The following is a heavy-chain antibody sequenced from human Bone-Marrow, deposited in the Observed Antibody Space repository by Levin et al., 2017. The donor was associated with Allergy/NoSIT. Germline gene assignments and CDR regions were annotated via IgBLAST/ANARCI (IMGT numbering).Heavy chain of an antibody. CDR1: GFTVSSNY. V-gene: IGHV3-66*02. D-gene: IGHD2-15*01. Sequence: GESLKISCAVSGFTVSSNYMSWVRQAPGKGLEWVSIIYSGGSTFYADSVKGRFTISRDNSKNTLYLQMNSLRLEDTAVYYCARVVGYCSGGSCYVDYWGQGTLVTVSS. CDR2: IYSGGST. J-gene: IGHJ4*02. CDR3: ARVVGYCSGGSCYVDY.